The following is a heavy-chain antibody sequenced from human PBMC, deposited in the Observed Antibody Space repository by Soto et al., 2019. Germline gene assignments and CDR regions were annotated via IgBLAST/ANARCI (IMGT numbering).Heavy chain of an antibody. CDR2: ISGSGSFT. J-gene: IGHJ4*02. V-gene: IGHV3-21*04. CDR1: GFSFTGYW. Sequence: GGSLRLSCAASGFSFTGYWMSWVRQAPGKGLEWISAISGSGSFTHYADSVRGRFTISRDNSQNQLYLQMNNLRGDDTAMYYCAKIPTGSGSSKFDYWGQGIQVTVSS. D-gene: IGHD3-10*01. CDR3: AKIPTGSGSSKFDY.